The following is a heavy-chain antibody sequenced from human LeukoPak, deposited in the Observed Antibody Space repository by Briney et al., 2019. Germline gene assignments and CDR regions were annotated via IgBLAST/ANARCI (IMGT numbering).Heavy chain of an antibody. J-gene: IGHJ4*02. CDR1: GFTVSSNY. CDR3: AKGGDTSGYYYYFDY. Sequence: GGSLRLSCAASGFTVSSNYMSWVRQAPGEGLEWVSVIYSGGSTYYADSVKGRFTISRDSSKNTLYLQMNSLRAEDTAVYYCAKGGDTSGYYYYFDYWGQGTLVTVSS. CDR2: IYSGGST. D-gene: IGHD3-22*01. V-gene: IGHV3-66*01.